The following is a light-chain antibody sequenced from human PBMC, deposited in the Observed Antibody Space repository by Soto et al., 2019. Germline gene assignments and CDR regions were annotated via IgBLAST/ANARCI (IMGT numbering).Light chain of an antibody. V-gene: IGKV3-11*01. J-gene: IGKJ1*01. CDR2: DAS. CDR1: QSVNYY. Sequence: EIVLTQSPATLSLSPGERASLSCRASQSVNYYLAWYQQKPGQAPRLLIYDASTRATGIPARISSSGSGTDITLTIRSLETEDFADYHTKPRSDWPLRTFGQGTKVEIK. CDR3: KPRSDWPLRT.